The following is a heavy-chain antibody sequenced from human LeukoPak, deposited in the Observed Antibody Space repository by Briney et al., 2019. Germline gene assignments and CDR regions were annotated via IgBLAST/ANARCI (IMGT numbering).Heavy chain of an antibody. CDR1: GYTFTGYY. J-gene: IGHJ4*02. Sequence: ASVKVSCKASGYTFTGYYMHWVRQAPGQGLEWMGWINPNSGGTNYAQKFQGRVTMTRDTSISTAYMELSRLRSDDTAVYYCAKELAAAGTGVFDYWGQGTLVTVSS. D-gene: IGHD6-13*01. CDR3: AKELAAAGTGVFDY. CDR2: INPNSGGT. V-gene: IGHV1-2*02.